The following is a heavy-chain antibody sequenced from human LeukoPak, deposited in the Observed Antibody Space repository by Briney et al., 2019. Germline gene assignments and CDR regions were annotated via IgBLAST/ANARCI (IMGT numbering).Heavy chain of an antibody. Sequence: ASVKVSCKASGYTFTSYYMHWVRQAPGQGLEWMGWINPNSGGTNYAQKFQGRVTMTRDTSISTAYMELSRLRSDDTAVYYCAREWGGGSYLFDYWGQGTLVTVSS. V-gene: IGHV1-2*02. D-gene: IGHD1-26*01. J-gene: IGHJ4*02. CDR2: INPNSGGT. CDR1: GYTFTSYY. CDR3: AREWGGGSYLFDY.